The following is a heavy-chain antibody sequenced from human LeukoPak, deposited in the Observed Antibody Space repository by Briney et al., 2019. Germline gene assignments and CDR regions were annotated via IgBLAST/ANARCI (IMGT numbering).Heavy chain of an antibody. CDR3: ARDRGAPGMDV. CDR1: GFTFSSYS. V-gene: IGHV3-21*01. J-gene: IGHJ6*02. CDR2: VSSSSSYI. Sequence: AGGSLRLSCAASGFTFSSYSMNWVRQAPGKGLEWVSSVSSSSSYIYYADSVKGRFTISRDNAKNSLYLQMNSLRAEDTAVYYCARDRGAPGMDVWGQGTTVTVSS.